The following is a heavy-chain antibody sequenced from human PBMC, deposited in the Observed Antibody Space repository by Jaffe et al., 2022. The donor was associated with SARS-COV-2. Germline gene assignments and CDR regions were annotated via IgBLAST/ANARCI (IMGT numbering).Heavy chain of an antibody. V-gene: IGHV3-13*01. CDR1: GFTFSNYD. J-gene: IGHJ6*02. CDR3: VRAGHSSGYYSAFYYGMDV. CDR2: IGTAGDT. D-gene: IGHD3-22*01. Sequence: EVQLVESGGGLVQPGGSLRLSCAASGFTFSNYDMHWVRQATGKGLEWVSAIGTAGDTYYPGSVKGRFTISREDAKNSLYLQMNSLRAGDTAVYYCVRAGHSSGYYSAFYYGMDVWGQGTTVTVSS.